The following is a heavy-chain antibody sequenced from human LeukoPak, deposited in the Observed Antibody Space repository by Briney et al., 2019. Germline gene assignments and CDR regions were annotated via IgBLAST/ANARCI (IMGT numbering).Heavy chain of an antibody. D-gene: IGHD6-19*01. J-gene: IGHJ4*02. V-gene: IGHV3-23*01. CDR2: ISGNGGNT. CDR1: GFTFSTYA. Sequence: GGSLTPSCAASGFTFSTYAMSWVRQAPGKGLEWVSAISGNGGNTYYADSVKGRFTVSRDNSKNTLSLQMNSLRAEDTAVFYCAKYSVTGTSPFDCWGQGTLVTVSS. CDR3: AKYSVTGTSPFDC.